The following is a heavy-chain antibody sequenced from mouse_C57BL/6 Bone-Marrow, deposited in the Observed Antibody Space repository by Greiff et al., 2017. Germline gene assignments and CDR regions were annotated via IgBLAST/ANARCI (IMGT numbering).Heavy chain of an antibody. D-gene: IGHD4-1*01. Sequence: VQLQQPGAELVKPGASVKMSCKASGYTFTSYWITWVMQRPGQGLEWIGDISPGGGSTNYNEKFKSKATLTVDTSSCTASMQLSSLTSEDSAVYYCARNWGSFDDWGQGTTLTVSS. J-gene: IGHJ2*01. CDR3: ARNWGSFDD. CDR1: GYTFTSYW. V-gene: IGHV1-55*01. CDR2: ISPGGGST.